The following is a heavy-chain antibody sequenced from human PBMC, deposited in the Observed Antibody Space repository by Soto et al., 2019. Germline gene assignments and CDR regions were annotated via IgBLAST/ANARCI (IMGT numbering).Heavy chain of an antibody. CDR3: AKDAYTPIRTTAHDSGGLDH. CDR1: GFTFRFYD. J-gene: IGHJ4*02. Sequence: QVQLVESGGGVVQPGRSLRLSCATSGFTFRFYDMHWVRQAPGKGLEWVAIISRDGNNKDYGDSVKGRFTISRDNSENTLYLQMNSLRGEDTAVYYCAKDAYTPIRTTAHDSGGLDHWGRGTLVTVSS. D-gene: IGHD4-4*01. V-gene: IGHV3-30*18. CDR2: ISRDGNNK.